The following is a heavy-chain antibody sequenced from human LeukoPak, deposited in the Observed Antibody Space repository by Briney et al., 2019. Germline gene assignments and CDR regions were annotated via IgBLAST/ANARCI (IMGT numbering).Heavy chain of an antibody. V-gene: IGHV3-48*01. CDR1: GFTFSSYS. CDR2: INSRSSTI. CDR3: AREVGTPQAFDI. Sequence: GGSLRLSCAASGFTFSSYSMNWVRQAPGKGLEWVSYINSRSSTIYYADSVRGRFTISRDNAKNSLYLQMNSLKAEDTAIYYCAREVGTPQAFDIWGQGTMVTVSS. D-gene: IGHD1-26*01. J-gene: IGHJ3*02.